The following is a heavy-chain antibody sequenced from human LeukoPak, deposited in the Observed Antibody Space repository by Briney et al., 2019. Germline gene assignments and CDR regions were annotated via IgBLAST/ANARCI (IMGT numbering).Heavy chain of an antibody. D-gene: IGHD3-9*01. V-gene: IGHV3-30*04. J-gene: IGHJ4*02. CDR1: GFTFSSYA. CDR2: ISYDGSNK. Sequence: GGSLRLSCAASGFTFSSYAMHWVRQAPGKGLEWVAVISYDGSNKYYADSVKGRFTISRDNSKNTLYLQMNSLRAEDTAVYYCAMTDYDISTGYYSPPGYWGQGTLVTVSS. CDR3: AMTDYDISTGYYSPPGY.